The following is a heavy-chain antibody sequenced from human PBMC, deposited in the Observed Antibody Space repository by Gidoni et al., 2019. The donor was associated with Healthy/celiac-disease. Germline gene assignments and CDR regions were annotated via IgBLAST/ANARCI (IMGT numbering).Heavy chain of an antibody. V-gene: IGHV4-34*01. J-gene: IGHJ4*02. Sequence: QVQLQQSGAGLLKPSETLPLTCAVHGGSFSGYYWSWTRQPPGKGLEWIGEINHSGSTNYNPSLKSRVTISVDTSKNQFSLKLSSVTAADTAVYYCAGMGRYNWNDELDYWGQGTLVTVSS. CDR3: AGMGRYNWNDELDY. CDR2: INHSGST. CDR1: GGSFSGYY. D-gene: IGHD1-20*01.